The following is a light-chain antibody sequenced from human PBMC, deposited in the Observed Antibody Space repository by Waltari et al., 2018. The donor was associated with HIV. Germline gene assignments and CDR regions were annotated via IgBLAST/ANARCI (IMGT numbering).Light chain of an antibody. CDR2: SSN. CDR1: SSNIGNYT. J-gene: IGLJ3*02. Sequence: QSVLTQPPSASGTPGQRVTISCSGSSSNIGNYTINWYQQLPGTAPKVLIYSSNQRPSGVPDRVSGSKSGTSASLAISGLQSEDEADYYCSTWDASLNGWVFGGGTKLTVL. CDR3: STWDASLNGWV. V-gene: IGLV1-44*01.